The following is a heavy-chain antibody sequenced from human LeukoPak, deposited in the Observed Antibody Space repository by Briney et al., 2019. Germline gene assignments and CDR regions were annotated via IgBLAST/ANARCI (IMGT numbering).Heavy chain of an antibody. CDR1: GFTFSSYA. D-gene: IGHD6-13*01. Sequence: GGSLRLSCAASGFTFSSYAMSWVRQAPGKGLEWVSAISGSGGSTYYADSVKGRFTISRDNSKNTLYLQMNSLRAEDTAVYYCAKDGPPHGSSSWYYYYYGMDVWGQGTTVTVSS. V-gene: IGHV3-23*01. CDR2: ISGSGGST. CDR3: AKDGPPHGSSSWYYYYYGMDV. J-gene: IGHJ6*02.